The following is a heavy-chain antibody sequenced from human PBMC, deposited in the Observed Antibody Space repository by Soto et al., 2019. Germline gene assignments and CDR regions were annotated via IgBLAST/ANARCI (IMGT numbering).Heavy chain of an antibody. Sequence: QVQLVESGGGVVQPGRSLRLSCAASGFTFSSYGMHWVRQAPGKGLEWVAVISYDGRNKVYADSVKGRFTLSRDNSRNTVYLQMNSLRVDDTAVYYCAKWGPTYNDFWSGLGTSGMDVWGQGTTVTVSS. CDR2: ISYDGRNK. D-gene: IGHD3-3*01. V-gene: IGHV3-30*18. CDR3: AKWGPTYNDFWSGLGTSGMDV. J-gene: IGHJ6*02. CDR1: GFTFSSYG.